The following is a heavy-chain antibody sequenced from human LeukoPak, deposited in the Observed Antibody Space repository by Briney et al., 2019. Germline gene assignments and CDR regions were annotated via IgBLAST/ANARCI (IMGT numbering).Heavy chain of an antibody. CDR3: ARRWNYGRNYYIDV. V-gene: IGHV4-34*01. J-gene: IGHJ6*03. CDR1: GGSFSNYY. CDR2: INDSGTI. D-gene: IGHD1-7*01. Sequence: PSETLSLTCAVSGGSFSNYYWSWIRQSPEKGLEWIGEINDSGTINYNPSLMSRVTISLYKSRNQFSLKLSSVTAADTAVYYCARRWNYGRNYYIDVWGKGATVSVSS.